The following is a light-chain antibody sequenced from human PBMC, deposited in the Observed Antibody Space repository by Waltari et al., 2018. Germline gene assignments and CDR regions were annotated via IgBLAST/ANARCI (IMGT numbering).Light chain of an antibody. V-gene: IGLV2-23*01. CDR3: CSYAGSSTLVV. CDR2: EGS. J-gene: IGLJ2*01. CDR1: SSDVGSYNL. Sequence: QSALTQPASVSGSPGQSITLSCTGTSSDVGSYNLVSWYQQHQGKAPKLMIYEGSKRPSGVSNRFSGSKSGNTASLTISGLQAEDEADYYCCSYAGSSTLVVFGGGTKLTVL.